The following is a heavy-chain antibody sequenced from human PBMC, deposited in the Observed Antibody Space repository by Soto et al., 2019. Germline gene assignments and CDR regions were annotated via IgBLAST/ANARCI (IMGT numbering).Heavy chain of an antibody. CDR2: LYHSGST. CDR3: ARGGGYCSSTSCYSPYYYYGMDV. CDR1: GGSISSGGYS. Sequence: QLQLQESGSGLVKPSQTLSLTCAVSGGSISSGGYSWSWIRQPPGKGLEWIGYLYHSGSTYYNPSRKSRVTISVDRSKNQFSLKLSSVTAADTAVYYCARGGGYCSSTSCYSPYYYYGMDVWGQGTTVTVSS. D-gene: IGHD2-2*03. V-gene: IGHV4-30-2*01. J-gene: IGHJ6*02.